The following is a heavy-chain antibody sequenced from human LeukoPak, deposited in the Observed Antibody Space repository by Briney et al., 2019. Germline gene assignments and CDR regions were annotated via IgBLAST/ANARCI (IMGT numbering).Heavy chain of an antibody. V-gene: IGHV3-15*01. CDR2: IKSKTHGGTT. Sequence: PGGSLRLSCAASGFTFSSAWMSWVRQAPGKGLEWVGRIKSKTHGGTTDYAAPVKGRFTISRDDSKNIFHLQMNSLKTEDTAVYYCTTSPVPGLDYWGQGTLVTVSS. D-gene: IGHD6-19*01. J-gene: IGHJ4*02. CDR1: GFTFSSAW. CDR3: TTSPVPGLDY.